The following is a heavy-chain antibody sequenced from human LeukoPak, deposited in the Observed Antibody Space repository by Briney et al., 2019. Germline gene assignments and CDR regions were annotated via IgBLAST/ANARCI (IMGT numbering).Heavy chain of an antibody. CDR2: INPSGGRT. CDR1: GYTFTTYY. V-gene: IGHV1-46*01. CDR3: ARAPLGGDTY. J-gene: IGHJ4*02. Sequence: ASVRVSCTASGYTFTTYYMHWVRQAPGQGLEWMGIINPSGGRTSYAQKFQGRVTMTRDTSTSTFYMELSSLRSDDTAVYYCARAPLGGDTYWGQGTLVTVSS. D-gene: IGHD2-21*02.